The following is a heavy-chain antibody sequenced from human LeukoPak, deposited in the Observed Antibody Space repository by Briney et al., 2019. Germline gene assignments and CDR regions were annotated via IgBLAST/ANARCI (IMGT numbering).Heavy chain of an antibody. CDR2: ISAYNGNT. J-gene: IGHJ5*02. Sequence: ASVKVSCKASGYTFTSYGISWVRQAPGQGLEWMRWISAYNGNTNYAQELQGRVTMTTDTSTSTAYMELRSLRSDDTAVYYCARVHVWLLGFRWFDPWRQRTLVTVSS. V-gene: IGHV1-18*01. D-gene: IGHD3-3*02. CDR3: ARVHVWLLGFRWFDP. CDR1: GYTFTSYG.